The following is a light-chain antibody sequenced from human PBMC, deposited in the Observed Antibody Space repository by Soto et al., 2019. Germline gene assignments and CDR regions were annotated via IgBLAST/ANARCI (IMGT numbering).Light chain of an antibody. CDR1: QSVSTN. CDR3: QQYRKCPPFT. J-gene: IGKJ3*01. CDR2: AAS. Sequence: EIVVTQSPGILSVSPGDRATLSCRASQSVSTNLAWYQQKPGQAPTLLIYAASTRATGIPARFTGSGSGTDFSLTTSSRQPEDFAVYYCQQYRKCPPFTFGPGTRVDIK. V-gene: IGKV3-15*01.